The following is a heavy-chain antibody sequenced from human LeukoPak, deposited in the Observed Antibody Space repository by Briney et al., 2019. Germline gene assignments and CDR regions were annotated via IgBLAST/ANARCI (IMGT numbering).Heavy chain of an antibody. CDR3: TRNTGSHVGPGDY. J-gene: IGHJ4*02. CDR1: GFTFSPYA. CDR2: IRSDATTT. V-gene: IGHV3-30*04. Sequence: GMSLRLSCAASGFTFSPYAMHWVRLAPGKGLEWVAVIRSDATTTQYADSVKGRFTISRDNSQNTVSLQMDSLRPEDTAVYYCTRNTGSHVGPGDYWGQGTLVTVSS. D-gene: IGHD1-26*01.